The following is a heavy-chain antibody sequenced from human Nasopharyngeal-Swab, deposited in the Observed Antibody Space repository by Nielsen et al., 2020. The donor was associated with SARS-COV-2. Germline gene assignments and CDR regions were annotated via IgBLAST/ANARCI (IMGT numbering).Heavy chain of an antibody. V-gene: IGHV3-30*18. CDR2: ISYDGSNK. D-gene: IGHD3-9*01. CDR3: AKDLLRYFDWLSIYYYYYGMDV. J-gene: IGHJ6*02. Sequence: WIRQPPGKGLEWVAVISYDGSNKYYADSVKSRFTISRDNSKNTLYLQMNSLRAEDTAVYYCAKDLLRYFDWLSIYYYYYGMDVWGQGTTVTVSS.